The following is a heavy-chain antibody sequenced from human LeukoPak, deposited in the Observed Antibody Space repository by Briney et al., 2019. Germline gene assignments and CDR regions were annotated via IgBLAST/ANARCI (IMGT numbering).Heavy chain of an antibody. Sequence: SETLSLTCTVSGGSISSGSYYWSWIRQPAGKGLEWIGRIYTSGSTNYNPSLKSRVTISLDTSKNQFSLKLNSVTAADTAIYYCARETSRGDYSPDFWGQGTLVTVSS. CDR2: IYTSGST. J-gene: IGHJ4*02. V-gene: IGHV4-61*02. CDR3: ARETSRGDYSPDF. D-gene: IGHD2-15*01. CDR1: GGSISSGSYY.